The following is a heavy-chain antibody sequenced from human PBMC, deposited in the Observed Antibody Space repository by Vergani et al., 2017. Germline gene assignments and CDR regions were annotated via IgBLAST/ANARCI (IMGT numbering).Heavy chain of an antibody. CDR3: ARRRMTTVTTDAFDI. Sequence: EVQLVPSGAEVKKPGESLKISCKGSGYSFTSYWIGWVRQMPGKGLEWMGIIYPGDSDTRYSPSFQGQVTISADKSISTAYLQWSSLKASDTAMYYCARRRMTTVTTDAFDIWDQGTMVTVSS. CDR1: GYSFTSYW. CDR2: IYPGDSDT. D-gene: IGHD4-17*01. V-gene: IGHV5-51*03. J-gene: IGHJ3*02.